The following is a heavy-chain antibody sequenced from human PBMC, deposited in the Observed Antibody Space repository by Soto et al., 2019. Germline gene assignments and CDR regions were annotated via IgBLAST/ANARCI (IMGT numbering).Heavy chain of an antibody. CDR2: ISGSGGST. Sequence: GSLRLSCAASGFTFSSYVMSWVRQAPGKGLEWVSAISGSGGSTYYADSVKGRFTISRDNSKNTLYLQMNSLRAEDTAVYYCAKDGKHCSGGSCYSKFPYYYYGMDVWGQGTTVTVSS. CDR3: AKDGKHCSGGSCYSKFPYYYYGMDV. CDR1: GFTFSSYV. D-gene: IGHD2-15*01. V-gene: IGHV3-23*01. J-gene: IGHJ6*02.